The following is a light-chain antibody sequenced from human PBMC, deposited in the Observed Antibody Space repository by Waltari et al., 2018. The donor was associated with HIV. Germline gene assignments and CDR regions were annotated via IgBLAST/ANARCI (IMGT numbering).Light chain of an antibody. CDR2: DVS. Sequence: QSALTQPASVSGSPGQSITISCTGTSSDFGGDNYVSWYQQHSGKAPKLMIYDVSNRPSVFSKRFSGAESSKPASLTISGLQAEDEADYYCSSYTSSSSPQVVFGGGTKLTVL. J-gene: IGLJ2*01. CDR3: SSYTSSSSPQVV. CDR1: SSDFGGDNY. V-gene: IGLV2-14*03.